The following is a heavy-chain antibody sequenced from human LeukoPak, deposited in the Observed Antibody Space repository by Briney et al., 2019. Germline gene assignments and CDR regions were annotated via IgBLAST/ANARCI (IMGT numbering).Heavy chain of an antibody. CDR1: GFTFSDYY. V-gene: IGHV4-59*01. CDR2: IYYSGST. D-gene: IGHD1-20*01. CDR3: ARSKITGTTLFDY. Sequence: PGGSLRLSCAASGFTFSDYYMSWIRQPAGKGLEWIGFIYYSGSTNHNPSLKSRVTISIDTSKNQFSLKLNSVTAADTAVYYCARSKITGTTLFDYWGQGTLVTVSS. J-gene: IGHJ4*02.